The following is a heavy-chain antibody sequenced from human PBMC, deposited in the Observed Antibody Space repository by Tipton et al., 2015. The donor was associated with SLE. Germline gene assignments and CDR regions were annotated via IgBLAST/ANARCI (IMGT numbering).Heavy chain of an antibody. Sequence: GSLRLSCTVSGGSINGYYWSWIRQPPGKGLEWIAFIYSTGSTNYNPSLKSRVTISVDASKNQFSLKVTSVTSADTALYYCARQPSNTATFDIWGQGTLVTVSS. CDR1: GGSINGYY. CDR3: ARQPSNTATFDI. D-gene: IGHD1-14*01. CDR2: IYSTGST. J-gene: IGHJ3*02. V-gene: IGHV4-59*01.